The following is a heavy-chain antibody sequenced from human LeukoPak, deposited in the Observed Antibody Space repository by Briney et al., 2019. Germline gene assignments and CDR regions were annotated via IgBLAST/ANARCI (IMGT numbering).Heavy chain of an antibody. Sequence: ASVKVSCKASGGTFSSYAISWVRQAPGQGLEWMGCINSNNGGTNYAQKFQGRVTMTRDTSISTAYMELSRLTSDDTAVYYCAGPWDQIGFDPWGQGTLVTVSA. CDR2: INSNNGGT. CDR3: AGPWDQIGFDP. D-gene: IGHD1-26*01. J-gene: IGHJ5*02. CDR1: GGTFSSYA. V-gene: IGHV1-2*02.